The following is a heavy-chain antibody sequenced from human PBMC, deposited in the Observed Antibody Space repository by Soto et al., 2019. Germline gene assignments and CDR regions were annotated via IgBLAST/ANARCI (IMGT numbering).Heavy chain of an antibody. Sequence: WGSLRLSCAASGFTFSDHYMYWVRQAPGKGLEWVGRSRNKANSYSTEYAASVKGRFTISRDESKNSLYLQMNSLKTEDTAVYYCARFSGSYTRGLDYWGQRTLVTVSS. CDR3: ARFSGSYTRGLDY. CDR2: SRNKANSYST. V-gene: IGHV3-72*01. J-gene: IGHJ4*02. D-gene: IGHD1-26*01. CDR1: GFTFSDHY.